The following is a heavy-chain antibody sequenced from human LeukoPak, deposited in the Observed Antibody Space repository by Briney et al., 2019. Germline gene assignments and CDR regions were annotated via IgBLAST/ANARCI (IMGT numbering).Heavy chain of an antibody. CDR1: GFTFSSYS. CDR3: ATGAGGARALDY. D-gene: IGHD1-26*01. J-gene: IGHJ4*02. V-gene: IGHV3-21*01. Sequence: SGGSLRLSCAASGFTFSSYSMNWVRQAPGKGLEWVSSISSSSSYIYYADSVKGRFTISRDNAKNSLYLQMNSLRAEDTAVYYCATGAGGARALDYWGQGTLVTVSP. CDR2: ISSSSSYI.